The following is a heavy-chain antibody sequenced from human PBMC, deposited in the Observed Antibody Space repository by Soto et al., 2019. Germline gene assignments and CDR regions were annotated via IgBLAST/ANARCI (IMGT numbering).Heavy chain of an antibody. V-gene: IGHV1-58*01. J-gene: IGHJ4*02. CDR2: IVVGSGNT. CDR1: GFTFTSSA. CDR3: AAELFTAMVPFFDY. Sequence: ASVKVSCKASGFTFTSSAVQWVRQARGQRLEWIGWIVVGSGNTNYAQKFQERVTITRDMSTSTAYMELSSLRSEDTAVYYCAAELFTAMVPFFDYWGRGTLVTVSS. D-gene: IGHD5-18*01.